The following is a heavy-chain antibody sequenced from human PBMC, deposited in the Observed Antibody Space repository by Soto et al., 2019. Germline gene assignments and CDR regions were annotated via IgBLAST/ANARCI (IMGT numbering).Heavy chain of an antibody. D-gene: IGHD2-21*01. CDR2: ISGYDGST. CDR1: GFTFSNYA. CDR3: ARLARDDYYYYGMDV. Sequence: EVQLLESGGGLVQPGGSLRLSCVDSGFTFSNYAMTWVRQAPGKGLDWVSAISGYDGSTYYADSVKGRFTISRDNSKNTLYLQMNSLRVEDTAVYYCARLARDDYYYYGMDVWGQGTTVTVSS. V-gene: IGHV3-23*01. J-gene: IGHJ6*02.